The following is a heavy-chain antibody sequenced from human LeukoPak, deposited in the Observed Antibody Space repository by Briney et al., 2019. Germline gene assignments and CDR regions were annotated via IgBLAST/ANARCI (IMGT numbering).Heavy chain of an antibody. CDR1: GFTFSSYS. CDR2: ISSTSAYI. CDR3: ARNPTVTTIWFDP. J-gene: IGHJ5*02. V-gene: IGHV3-21*01. D-gene: IGHD4-17*01. Sequence: GGSLRLSCAASGFTFSSYSMNWVRQARAKGLEWVSSISSTSAYIYYADSVKGRFTVSRDNARNSLYLQMNSLRAEDTAVYYCARNPTVTTIWFDPWGQGTLVTVSS.